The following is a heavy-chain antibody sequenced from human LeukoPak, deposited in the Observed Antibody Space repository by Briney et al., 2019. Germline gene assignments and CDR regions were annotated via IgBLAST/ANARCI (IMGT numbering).Heavy chain of an antibody. V-gene: IGHV3-7*01. CDR1: KFTSGHSFTNYW. J-gene: IGHJ4*02. D-gene: IGHD2-2*01. Sequence: GGSLRLSCVASKFTSGHSFTNYWMSWVRQAPGKGLEWVANINQDGSETYYVDSVKGRFTMSRDNAKKSVSLQMNSPRADDTAIYYCSAILYHWGQGTLVTVSS. CDR2: INQDGSET. CDR3: SAILYH.